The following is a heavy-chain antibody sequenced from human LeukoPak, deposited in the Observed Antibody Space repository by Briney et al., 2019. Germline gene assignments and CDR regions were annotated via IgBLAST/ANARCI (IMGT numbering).Heavy chain of an antibody. V-gene: IGHV3-33*01. CDR2: IWYDGSNK. J-gene: IGHJ4*02. CDR3: ARDAYSSSNYFDY. CDR1: GFTFSSYG. Sequence: PGRSLRLSCAASGFTFSSYGMHWVRQAPGKGLEWVAVIWYDGSNKYYADSVKGRFTISRDNSKNTLYLQMNSLRAEDTAVYYCARDAYSSSNYFDYWGQGTLVTVSS. D-gene: IGHD6-6*01.